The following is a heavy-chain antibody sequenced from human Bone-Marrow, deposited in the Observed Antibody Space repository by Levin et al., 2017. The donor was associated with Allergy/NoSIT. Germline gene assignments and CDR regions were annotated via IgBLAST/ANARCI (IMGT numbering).Heavy chain of an antibody. CDR2: ISSGGGTT. V-gene: IGHV3-64*02. Sequence: GESLKISCAASGFTFSSYAMHWVRQAPGEGLECVSAISSGGGTTYYADSVKGRFTISRDSSKNTLYLQMGSLRPEDMAVYFCARVLAAPGAYDFWGQGTMVTVSS. J-gene: IGHJ3*01. CDR1: GFTFSSYA. CDR3: ARVLAAPGAYDF. D-gene: IGHD2/OR15-2a*01.